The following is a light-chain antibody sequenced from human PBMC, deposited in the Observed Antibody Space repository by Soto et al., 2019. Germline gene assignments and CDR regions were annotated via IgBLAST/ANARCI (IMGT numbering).Light chain of an antibody. CDR2: GAS. V-gene: IGKV3-20*01. J-gene: IGKJ2*01. CDR1: QSVTSGY. Sequence: EIVLTQSLGTLSLSPGERATLSCRASQSVTSGYLGWYQQKPGQAPRLLIYGASSRATGISDRFSGSGSGTDFTLTISRLEPEDFAVYYCQQYATSPPMYTFGQGTKVEIK. CDR3: QQYATSPPMYT.